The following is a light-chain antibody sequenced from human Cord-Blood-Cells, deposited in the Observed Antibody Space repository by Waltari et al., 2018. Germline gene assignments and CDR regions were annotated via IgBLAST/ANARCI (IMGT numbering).Light chain of an antibody. CDR2: DVS. CDR1: SSDVGGYNY. J-gene: IGLJ2*01. V-gene: IGLV2-11*01. Sequence: QSALTQPRSVSGSPGQSVTISCTGTSSDVGGYNYVSWYQQHPGKAPKLVIYDVSKRTSGLPDRFAGSKCGNTASLTISGLQAEDEADYYCCSYAGSYTVFGGGTKLTVL. CDR3: CSYAGSYTV.